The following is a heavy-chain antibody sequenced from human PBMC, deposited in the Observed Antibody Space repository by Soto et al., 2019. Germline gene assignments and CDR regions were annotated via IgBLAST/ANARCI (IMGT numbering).Heavy chain of an antibody. V-gene: IGHV3-11*01. CDR3: ARLPFPWGWFDP. D-gene: IGHD3-16*01. J-gene: IGHJ5*02. Sequence: QVQLVESGGGLVKPGGSLRLSCAASGIVFSDYMSWVRQAPGKGMEWLSYISGSGRTIYSAASVKGRFTISRDNATNSLYLQMNNVRTEDTAVYYCARLPFPWGWFDPWGQGTRVTVSS. CDR2: ISGSGRTI. CDR1: GIVFSDY.